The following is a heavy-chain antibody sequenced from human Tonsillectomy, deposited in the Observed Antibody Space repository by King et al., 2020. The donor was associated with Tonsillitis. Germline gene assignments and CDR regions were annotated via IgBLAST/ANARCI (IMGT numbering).Heavy chain of an antibody. CDR3: ARGSMSMVRGVHFDY. Sequence: VQLVESGGGVVRPGGSLRLSCAASGFTFDNYGMNWVRQAPGKGLEWVSGIYWNGGSTRYADSVKGRFTISRDNAKNSLYLQMNSLRAEDTALYYCARGSMSMVRGVHFDYWGQGTLVTVSS. D-gene: IGHD3-10*01. J-gene: IGHJ4*02. CDR1: GFTFDNYG. CDR2: IYWNGGST. V-gene: IGHV3-20*04.